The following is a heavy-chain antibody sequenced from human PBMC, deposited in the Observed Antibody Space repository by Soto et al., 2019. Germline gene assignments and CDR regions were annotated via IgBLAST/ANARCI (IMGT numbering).Heavy chain of an antibody. J-gene: IGHJ4*02. Sequence: QVHLVQSGAEVKKPGASVKVSCKASGYTFTSYGITWVRQAPGQGLERMGWISAHNGNTDYAQKLQGRVIVTRETSTSTVYMELRSLISDDTAVDYCARGRYGDYWGQGALVTVSS. D-gene: IGHD1-1*01. CDR1: GYTFTSYG. CDR3: ARGRYGDY. CDR2: ISAHNGNT. V-gene: IGHV1-18*01.